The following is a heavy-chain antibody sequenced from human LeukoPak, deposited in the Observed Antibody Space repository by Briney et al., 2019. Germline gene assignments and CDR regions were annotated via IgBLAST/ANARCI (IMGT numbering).Heavy chain of an antibody. J-gene: IGHJ4*02. Sequence: GGSLRLSCAASGFTFNTYAMTWVRQAPGKGLEWVSATSASGRSTYYADSGKGRFTISRDNSKNTLYLQMNSLRAEDTAVYYCARDLSGSLYYFDYWGQGTLVTVSS. D-gene: IGHD1-26*01. CDR2: TSASGRST. CDR1: GFTFNTYA. V-gene: IGHV3-23*01. CDR3: ARDLSGSLYYFDY.